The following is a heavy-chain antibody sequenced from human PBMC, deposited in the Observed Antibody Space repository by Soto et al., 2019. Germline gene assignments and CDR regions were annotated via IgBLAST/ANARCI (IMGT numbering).Heavy chain of an antibody. CDR1: GDTFSFYS. Sequence: QVQLVQSGAEVKRPGSSVKVSCKASGDTFSFYSINWVRQAPGLGLEWMGRVNPILSMSNYAQRFQGRVTMTADKSTSKAYMDLSGLRSEDTAMYYCATSSGSGYRAFDYWGQGALVTVSS. CDR3: ATSSGSGYRAFDY. CDR2: VNPILSMS. D-gene: IGHD3-10*01. J-gene: IGHJ4*02. V-gene: IGHV1-69*04.